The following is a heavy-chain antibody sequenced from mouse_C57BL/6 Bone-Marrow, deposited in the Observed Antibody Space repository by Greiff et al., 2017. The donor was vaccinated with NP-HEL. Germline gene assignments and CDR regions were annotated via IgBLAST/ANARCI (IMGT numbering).Heavy chain of an antibody. V-gene: IGHV1-80*01. D-gene: IGHD1-1*01. CDR2: IYPGDGDT. Sequence: QVQLQQSGAELVKPGASVKISCKASGYAFSSYWMNWVKQRPGKGLEWIGQIYPGDGDTNYNGKFKGKATLTADKSSSTAYMQLSSLTSEDSAVYFCARCRRLLRSWFAYWGQGTLVTVSA. CDR1: GYAFSSYW. CDR3: ARCRRLLRSWFAY. J-gene: IGHJ3*01.